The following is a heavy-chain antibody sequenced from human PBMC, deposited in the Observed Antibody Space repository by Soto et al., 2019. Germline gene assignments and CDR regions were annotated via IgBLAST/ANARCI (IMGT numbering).Heavy chain of an antibody. J-gene: IGHJ4*02. Sequence: EVQLVESGGGLVQPGGSLKLSCAASGFSFSDSAIHWVRQASGKGLEWVGRTRSKAHSYATAFAASVKGRFTISRDDSQKTVYLQMNSLKTEDTAVYYCTRHTVDYWGQGTLVTVSS. CDR1: GFSFSDSA. D-gene: IGHD4-4*01. CDR3: TRHTVDY. V-gene: IGHV3-73*02. CDR2: TRSKAHSYAT.